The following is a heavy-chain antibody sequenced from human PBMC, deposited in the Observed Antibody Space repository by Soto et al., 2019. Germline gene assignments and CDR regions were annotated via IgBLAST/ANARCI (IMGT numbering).Heavy chain of an antibody. CDR3: ARVPPWGDSGSFYIQHYDS. CDR2: INVGSGNT. V-gene: IGHV1-3*01. J-gene: IGHJ4*02. D-gene: IGHD3-10*01. CDR1: GNSFVTYA. Sequence: WASVKVSCKSSGNSFVTYAIHWVRQAPGQRLQWMGWINVGSGNTKYAQDFQGRVTFTRDTAATTTFMELSSLRSEDAAVYYCARVPPWGDSGSFYIQHYDSWGQGTLVTV.